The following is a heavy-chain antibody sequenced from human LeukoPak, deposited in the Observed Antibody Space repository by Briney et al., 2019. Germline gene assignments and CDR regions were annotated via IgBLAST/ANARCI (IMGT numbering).Heavy chain of an antibody. V-gene: IGHV1-2*02. D-gene: IGHD3-22*01. CDR1: GYTFTGYY. CDR2: INPNSGGT. Sequence: ASVKVPCKASGYTFTGYYMHWVRQAPGQGLEWMGWINPNSGGTNYAQKFQGRVTMTRDTSIRTAYMELSRLRSDDTAVYYCARDIRTRYDSSGYSFYYWGQGALVTVSS. CDR3: ARDIRTRYDSSGYSFYY. J-gene: IGHJ4*02.